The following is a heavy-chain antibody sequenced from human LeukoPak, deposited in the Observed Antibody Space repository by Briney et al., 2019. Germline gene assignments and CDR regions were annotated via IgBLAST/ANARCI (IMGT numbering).Heavy chain of an antibody. CDR3: AKGREYQLLPDAFDI. CDR1: GFTFDDYA. Sequence: SLRLSCAASGFTFDDYAMHWVRQAPGKGLEWVSGISWNSGCIGYADSVKGRFTISRDNAKNSLYLQMNSLRAEDMALYYCAKGREYQLLPDAFDIWGQGTMVTVSS. V-gene: IGHV3-9*03. D-gene: IGHD2-2*01. CDR2: ISWNSGCI. J-gene: IGHJ3*02.